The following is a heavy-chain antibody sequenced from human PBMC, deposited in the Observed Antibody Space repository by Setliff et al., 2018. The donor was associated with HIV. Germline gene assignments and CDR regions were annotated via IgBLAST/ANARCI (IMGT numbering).Heavy chain of an antibody. CDR1: EYTFTSYY. J-gene: IGHJ4*02. CDR3: ASSSPTTYYYGSGSPPLDY. CDR2: INPSGGST. D-gene: IGHD3-10*01. Sequence: ASVKVSCKASEYTFTSYYMHWVRQAPGQGLEWMGIINPSGGSTKYAHTLQGRVTMTTDTSTNTAYMELRSLRSDDTAVYYCASSSPTTYYYGSGSPPLDYWGQGTLVTVSS. V-gene: IGHV1-46*01.